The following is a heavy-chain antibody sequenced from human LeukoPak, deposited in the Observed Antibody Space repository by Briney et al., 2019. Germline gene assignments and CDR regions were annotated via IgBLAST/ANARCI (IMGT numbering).Heavy chain of an antibody. D-gene: IGHD3-9*01. CDR1: GFTFSDYY. V-gene: IGHV3-11*01. J-gene: IGHJ3*02. CDR3: ARAGDVLRYFDWLSSYDAFDI. CDR2: ISSSGSTI. Sequence: PGGSLRLSCAASGFTFSDYYMSWIRQAPGKGLEWVSYISSSGSTIYYADSVKGRFTISRDNAKNSLYLQMNSLRAEDTAVYYCARAGDVLRYFDWLSSYDAFDIWGQGTMVTVPS.